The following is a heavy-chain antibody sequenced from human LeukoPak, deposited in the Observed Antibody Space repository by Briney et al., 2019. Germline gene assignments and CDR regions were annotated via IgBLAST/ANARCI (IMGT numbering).Heavy chain of an antibody. J-gene: IGHJ6*03. CDR1: GLSFNSFG. V-gene: IGHV3-23*01. D-gene: IGHD3-10*01. CDR2: IHSRGDNT. CDR3: ARQILRGSYFYYLDV. Sequence: GGSLRLPCAASGLSFNSFGMSWVRQTPGKGLEWVSSIHSRGDNTHYADSLEGRFTISRDTWKNTVYLQMNRLRVEDTATYYCARQILRGSYFYYLDVWGTGTPVTVSS.